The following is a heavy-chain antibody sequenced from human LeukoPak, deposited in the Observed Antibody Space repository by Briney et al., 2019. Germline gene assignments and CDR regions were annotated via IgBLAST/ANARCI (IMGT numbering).Heavy chain of an antibody. CDR1: GFTFSSYA. V-gene: IGHV3-23*01. CDR3: ARGKGSNGLSGVVFDY. Sequence: GGSLRLSCAASGFTFSSYAMSWVRQAPGKGLEWVSAISGSGGSTYYADSVKGRFTISRDNSKNTLYLQMNSLRAEDTAVYYCARGKGSNGLSGVVFDYWGQGTLVTVSS. J-gene: IGHJ4*02. D-gene: IGHD2-15*01. CDR2: ISGSGGST.